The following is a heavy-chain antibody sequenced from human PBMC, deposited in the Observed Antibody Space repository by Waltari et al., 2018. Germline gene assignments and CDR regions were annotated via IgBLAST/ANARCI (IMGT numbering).Heavy chain of an antibody. Sequence: EVQLVESGGGLVQPGGSLRLSCAASGFTFSREWMNWVRQAPGKGLEWVGNKKEDGSQRYYVDSVKGRFTISRENAKNSLYLQMNSLRLEDTALYYCARDHPGSAQVFDFWGQGAQVTVSS. V-gene: IGHV3-7*01. J-gene: IGHJ4*02. CDR2: KKEDGSQR. D-gene: IGHD6-6*01. CDR3: ARDHPGSAQVFDF. CDR1: GFTFSREW.